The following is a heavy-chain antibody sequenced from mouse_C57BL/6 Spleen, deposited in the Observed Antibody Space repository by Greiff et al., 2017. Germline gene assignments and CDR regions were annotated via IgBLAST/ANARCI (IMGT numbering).Heavy chain of an antibody. Sequence: QVQLKQSGPELVKPGASVKISCKASGYSFTSYYIHWVKQRPGQGLEWIGWIYPGSGNTKYNEKFKGKATLTADTSSSAAYMQLSSLTSEDSAVYYCARGGYTYYFDYWGQGTTLTVSS. CDR3: ARGGYTYYFDY. J-gene: IGHJ2*01. CDR1: GYSFTSYY. V-gene: IGHV1-66*01. CDR2: IYPGSGNT. D-gene: IGHD2-2*01.